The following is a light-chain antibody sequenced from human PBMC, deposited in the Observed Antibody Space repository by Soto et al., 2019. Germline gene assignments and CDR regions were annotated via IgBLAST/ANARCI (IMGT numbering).Light chain of an antibody. CDR2: AAS. CDR1: QSIRNY. Sequence: DIQMTQSPSSLAASVGDRVTISCRASQSIRNYVSWYQQKPGTAPKLLIRAASTLQSGLPSRFSGSGSGTDFTLPISSLQIDDFATYFCQQTDSTPQTFGQGTNVEI. J-gene: IGKJ1*01. V-gene: IGKV1-39*01. CDR3: QQTDSTPQT.